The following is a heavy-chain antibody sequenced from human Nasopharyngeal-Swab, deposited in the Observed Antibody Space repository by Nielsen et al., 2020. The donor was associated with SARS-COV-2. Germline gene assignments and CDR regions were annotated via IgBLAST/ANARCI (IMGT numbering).Heavy chain of an antibody. J-gene: IGHJ6*02. CDR3: AKDGLDYDFWSAYFMDV. V-gene: IGHV3-21*01. CDR1: EFTFSNNN. Sequence: GGSLRLSCAASEFTFSNNNMNWVRQAPGKGLEWVSSISSSSSYIYYADSVKGRFTISRDNAKNSLYLQMNSLRAEDTAVYYCAKDGLDYDFWSAYFMDVWGQGTTVTVSS. D-gene: IGHD3-3*01. CDR2: ISSSSSYI.